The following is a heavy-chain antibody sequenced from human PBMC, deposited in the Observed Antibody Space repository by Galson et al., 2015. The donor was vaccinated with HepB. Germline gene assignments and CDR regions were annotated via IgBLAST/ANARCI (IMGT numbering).Heavy chain of an antibody. CDR2: IYPGDSDL. CDR1: GYSFTNYW. D-gene: IGHD2-2*01. J-gene: IGHJ3*01. Sequence: QSGAEVKKPGESLKISCKGSGYSFTNYWIGWVRQMPGKGLEWMGIIYPGDSDLRYSPSFQGQVTISADKSITTAYLQWSSLKASDTAMYYCARRPWVPAAENDFDYWGQGTTVTVSS. CDR3: ARRPWVPAAENDFDY. V-gene: IGHV5-51*01.